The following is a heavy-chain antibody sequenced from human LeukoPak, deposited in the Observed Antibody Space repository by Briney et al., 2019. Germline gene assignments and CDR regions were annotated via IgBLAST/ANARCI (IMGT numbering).Heavy chain of an antibody. V-gene: IGHV4-4*09. J-gene: IGHJ4*02. CDR1: GGSISTYH. CDR3: ARLGGSSFKD. D-gene: IGHD6-6*01. Sequence: SETLSLTCSVSGGSISTYHWSWIRQPPGKGLGWIGYIYSSGSTNYNPSLKSRVTISIDTSKNQFSLQLSSVTAADTAVYYCARLGGSSFKDWGQGTLVTVSS. CDR2: IYSSGST.